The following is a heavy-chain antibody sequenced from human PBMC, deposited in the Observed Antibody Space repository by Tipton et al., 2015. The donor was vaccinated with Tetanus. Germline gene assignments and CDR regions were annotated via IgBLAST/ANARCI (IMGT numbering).Heavy chain of an antibody. Sequence: TLSLTCAVSGGSFSGFYWSWIRQPPGKGLEWIGEINHRGGTSYNPSLKSRVTISVDTSKNQFSLNMTSVTAADTAVYYCARGITDGYFRRLDYWGQGIRVAVSP. CDR1: GGSFSGFY. V-gene: IGHV4-34*01. CDR3: ARGITDGYFRRLDY. CDR2: INHRGGT. J-gene: IGHJ4*02. D-gene: IGHD5-18*01.